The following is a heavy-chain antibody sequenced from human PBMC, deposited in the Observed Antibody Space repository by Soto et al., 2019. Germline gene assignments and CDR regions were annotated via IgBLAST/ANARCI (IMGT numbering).Heavy chain of an antibody. V-gene: IGHV4-30-2*03. J-gene: IGHJ4*02. Sequence: SETLSLTCAVSGGSISSGGYSWSWIRQPPGKGLEWIGSIYYSGSTYYNPSLKSRVTISVDTSKNQFSLKLSSVTAADTAVYYCVSGYDYDSSGYYYEMFDYWGQGTLVTVSS. CDR1: GGSISSGGYS. D-gene: IGHD3-22*01. CDR3: VSGYDYDSSGYYYEMFDY. CDR2: IYYSGST.